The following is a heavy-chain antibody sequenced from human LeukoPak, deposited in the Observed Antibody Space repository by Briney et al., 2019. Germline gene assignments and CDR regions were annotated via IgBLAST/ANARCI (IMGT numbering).Heavy chain of an antibody. CDR1: GFTFNPYA. V-gene: IGHV3-23*01. J-gene: IGHJ5*02. CDR2: IGGVGDRT. D-gene: IGHD1-14*01. CDR3: AKGSGINHYHWIDP. Sequence: GGSLRLSCAASGFTFNPYAMSWVRQAPGKGLEWVASIGGVGDRTYYADSVKGRFTISRDNSKNTLYLQMDSLRAEDTALYYCAKGSGINHYHWIDPWGQGTLVTVSS.